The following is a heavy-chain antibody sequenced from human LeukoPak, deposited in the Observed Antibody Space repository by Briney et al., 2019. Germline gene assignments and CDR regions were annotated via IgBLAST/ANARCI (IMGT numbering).Heavy chain of an antibody. Sequence: GASVKVSCRVSGYRLADVYIHWVRQAPGPGLEWMGGLDPGHGEKLYAQKFQGRVSMTEDTSTDTAFMELSSLRSEDTAIYYCATYYGGDPAFDYWGQGTLVTVSS. CDR3: ATYYGGDPAFDY. CDR2: LDPGHGEK. D-gene: IGHD3-22*01. V-gene: IGHV1-24*01. J-gene: IGHJ4*02. CDR1: GYRLADVY.